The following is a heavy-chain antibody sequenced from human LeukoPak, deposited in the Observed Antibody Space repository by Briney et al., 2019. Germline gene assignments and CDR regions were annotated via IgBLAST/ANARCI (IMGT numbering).Heavy chain of an antibody. CDR2: INHSGST. J-gene: IGHJ4*02. V-gene: IGHV4-34*01. D-gene: IGHD2-8*02. Sequence: SETLSLTCAVYGGSFSGYYWSWIRQPPGKGLEWMGEINHSGSTNYNPSLKSRVTISVDTSKNQFSLKLSSVTAADTAVYYCAVVYAPKHLQKRRPYYFDYWGQGTLVTVSS. CDR1: GGSFSGYY. CDR3: AVVYAPKHLQKRRPYYFDY.